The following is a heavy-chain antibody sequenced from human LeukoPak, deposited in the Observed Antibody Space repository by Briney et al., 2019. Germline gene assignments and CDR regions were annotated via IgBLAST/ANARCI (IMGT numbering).Heavy chain of an antibody. Sequence: SVKVSCKASGGTLSSYAINWVRQAPGQGREWMGRIIPILDTTNYAQKFQGRVTIITDESTSTAYMELITLRSGDTAVYYCAGESFSRRAGITMVRGVITYWGQGTLVTVSS. D-gene: IGHD3-10*01. CDR2: IIPILDTT. CDR1: GGTLSSYA. CDR3: AGESFSRRAGITMVRGVITY. J-gene: IGHJ4*02. V-gene: IGHV1-69*11.